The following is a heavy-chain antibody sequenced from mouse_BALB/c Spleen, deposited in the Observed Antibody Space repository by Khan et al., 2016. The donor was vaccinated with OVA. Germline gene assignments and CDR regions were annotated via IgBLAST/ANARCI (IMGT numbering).Heavy chain of an antibody. Sequence: QVQLKESGPGLVAPSQSLSITCTVSGFSLSRYNIHWVRQPPGKGLEWLGMIWGGGGTDYNSTLKSRLSTSKDNSKSQVFLKMNSLQTDDTAMYYCARAYYRYDGYYAMDYWGQGNSVTGSS. D-gene: IGHD2-14*01. CDR2: IWGGGGT. J-gene: IGHJ4*01. CDR1: GFSLSRYN. V-gene: IGHV2-6-4*01. CDR3: ARAYYRYDGYYAMDY.